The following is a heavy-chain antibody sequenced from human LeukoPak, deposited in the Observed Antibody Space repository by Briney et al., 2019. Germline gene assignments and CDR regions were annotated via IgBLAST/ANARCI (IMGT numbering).Heavy chain of an antibody. J-gene: IGHJ6*02. Sequence: ASVKVSCKASGYIFTSYYMYWVRQAPGQGLEWMGVINPSGGSTNYAQKLQGRVTMTADTPTSTAYMELRSLRSDDTAVYYCARDPPRIVVVVAATNYYGMDVWGQGTTVTVSS. D-gene: IGHD2-15*01. CDR2: INPSGGST. CDR3: ARDPPRIVVVVAATNYYGMDV. V-gene: IGHV1-46*01. CDR1: GYIFTSYY.